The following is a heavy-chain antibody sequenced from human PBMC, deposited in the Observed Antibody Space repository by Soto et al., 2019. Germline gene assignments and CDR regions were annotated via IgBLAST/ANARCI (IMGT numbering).Heavy chain of an antibody. CDR3: DRVVRPLWSGYYYYYYGMDV. J-gene: IGHJ6*02. V-gene: IGHV4-30-2*01. CDR2: IYHSGST. Sequence: TLSLTCAVCGGSISSGGYSWSWIRQPPGKGLEWIGYIYHSGSTYYNPSLKSRVTISVDRSKNQFSLKLSSVTAADTAVYYCDRVVRPLWSGYYYYYYGMDVWGQGTTVTASS. CDR1: GGSISSGGYS. D-gene: IGHD3-3*01.